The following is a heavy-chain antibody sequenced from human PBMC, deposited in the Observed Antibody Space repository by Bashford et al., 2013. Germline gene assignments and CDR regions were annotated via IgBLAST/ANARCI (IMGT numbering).Heavy chain of an antibody. Sequence: SSETPVPHLRCLWWVLQWLLLELDPPAPRKGLEWIGEINHSGSTNYNPSLKSRVTISVDTSKNQFSLKLSSVTAADTAVYYCARGLPAYSGQYYFDSWGQGTLVTVSS. CDR3: ARGLPAYSGQYYFDS. D-gene: IGHD1-26*01. J-gene: IGHJ4*02. CDR2: INHSGST. V-gene: IGHV4-34*01. CDR1: WVLQWLL.